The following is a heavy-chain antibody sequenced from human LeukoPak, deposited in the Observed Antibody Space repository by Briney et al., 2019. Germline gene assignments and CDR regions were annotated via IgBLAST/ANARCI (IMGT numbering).Heavy chain of an antibody. Sequence: GGSLRLSCTVSGFTFGDHAMSWFRQAPGKGLEWVSSISSSSSYIYYADSVKGRFTISRDNAKNSLYLQMNSLRAEDTAVYYCARWVRGTWGQGALVTVSS. D-gene: IGHD3-10*01. CDR3: ARWVRGT. J-gene: IGHJ5*02. V-gene: IGHV3-21*01. CDR2: ISSSSSYI. CDR1: GFTFGDHA.